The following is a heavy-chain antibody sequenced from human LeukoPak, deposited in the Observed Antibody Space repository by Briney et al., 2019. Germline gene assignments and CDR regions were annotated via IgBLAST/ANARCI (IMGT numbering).Heavy chain of an antibody. Sequence: GGSLRLSCAASGFTFSGYGMHWVRQAPGKGLEWVAVIWYDGSNEYYADSVKGRFTISRDNSKNTLYLQMNSLRAEDTAVYYCARDKSNSNWFDPWGQGTLVTVSS. V-gene: IGHV3-33*01. CDR1: GFTFSGYG. J-gene: IGHJ5*02. D-gene: IGHD4-11*01. CDR2: IWYDGSNE. CDR3: ARDKSNSNWFDP.